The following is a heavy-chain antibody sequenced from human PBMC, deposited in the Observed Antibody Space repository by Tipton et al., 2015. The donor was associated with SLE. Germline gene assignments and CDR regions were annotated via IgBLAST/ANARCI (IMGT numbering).Heavy chain of an antibody. V-gene: IGHV4-4*07. CDR1: GGSVGTYY. CDR3: ARERVLGFDP. CDR2: IYTSGSA. D-gene: IGHD4/OR15-4a*01. Sequence: TLSLTCTVSGGSVGTYYWSWLRQPAGKGLEWIGRIYTSGSANVNPSFKSRVSMSIDTSKNQLSLKLNSVTAADTAMYYCARERVLGFDPWGQGTLVTVSS. J-gene: IGHJ5*02.